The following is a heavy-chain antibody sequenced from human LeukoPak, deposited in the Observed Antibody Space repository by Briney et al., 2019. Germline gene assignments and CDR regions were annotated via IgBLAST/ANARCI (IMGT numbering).Heavy chain of an antibody. CDR3: ARDSPLGVADGIDAFDI. CDR2: ISYDGSNK. D-gene: IGHD6-19*01. CDR1: GFTFSSYA. V-gene: IGHV3-30-3*01. Sequence: PGGSLRLSCAASGFTFSSYAMHWVRQAPGKGLEWVAVISYDGSNKYYADSVKGRFTISRDNSKNTLYLQMNSLRAEDTAVYHCARDSPLGVADGIDAFDIWGQGTMVTVSS. J-gene: IGHJ3*02.